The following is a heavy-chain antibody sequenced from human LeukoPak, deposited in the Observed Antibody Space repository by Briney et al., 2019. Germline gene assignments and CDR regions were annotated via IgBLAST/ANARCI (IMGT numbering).Heavy chain of an antibody. Sequence: GGSLRLSCAASGFTFSSYEMNWVRQAPGKGLEWVANIKQDGSETHYVDSVKGHFTISRDNAKNSLFLQMNSLRVEDTALYYCARVYGSGTHNNAIDYWGQGTLVTVSS. CDR3: ARVYGSGTHNNAIDY. J-gene: IGHJ4*02. D-gene: IGHD3-10*01. CDR2: IKQDGSET. V-gene: IGHV3-7*01. CDR1: GFTFSSYE.